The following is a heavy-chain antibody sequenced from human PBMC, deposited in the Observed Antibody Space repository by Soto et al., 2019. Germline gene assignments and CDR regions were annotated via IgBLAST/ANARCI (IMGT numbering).Heavy chain of an antibody. CDR2: ISGSGGST. CDR1: GFTFSSYA. V-gene: IGHV3-23*01. D-gene: IGHD3-16*02. Sequence: EVQLLESGGGLVQPGGSLRLSCAASGFTFSSYAMSWVRQAPGKGLEWVSAISGSGGSTYYADSVKGRFTISRDNSKNTLYLQMNSLRAEDTALYYCALLRLGELSLRDFDYWGQGTLVTVSS. J-gene: IGHJ4*02. CDR3: ALLRLGELSLRDFDY.